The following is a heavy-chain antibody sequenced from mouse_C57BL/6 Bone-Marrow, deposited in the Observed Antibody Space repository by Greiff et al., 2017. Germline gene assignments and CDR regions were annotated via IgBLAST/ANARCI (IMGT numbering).Heavy chain of an antibody. V-gene: IGHV1-43*01. CDR1: GYSFTGYY. CDR3: ARYYYGSSYLAWFAY. J-gene: IGHJ3*01. D-gene: IGHD1-1*01. CDR2: INPSTGGT. Sequence: VHVKQSGPELVKPGASVKISCKASGYSFTGYYMHWVKQSSEKSLEWIGEINPSTGGTSYNQKFKGKATLTVDKSSSAAYMQLKGLTSEDSAVYYCARYYYGSSYLAWFAYWGQGTLVTVSA.